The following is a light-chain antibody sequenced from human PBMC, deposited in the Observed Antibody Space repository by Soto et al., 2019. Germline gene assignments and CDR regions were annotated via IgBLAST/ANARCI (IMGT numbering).Light chain of an antibody. CDR2: GDN. V-gene: IGLV1-44*01. Sequence: QSVLTQPPSPSGTPGQRVTIPCSGGGSNIGTNTVNWYRHLPGTAPKLVIFGDNQRPSGVPDRFSGSKSGTSASLAISGLQSEDEADYYCAAWDGSLNNVLFGGGTKLTVL. CDR1: GSNIGTNT. CDR3: AAWDGSLNNVL. J-gene: IGLJ2*01.